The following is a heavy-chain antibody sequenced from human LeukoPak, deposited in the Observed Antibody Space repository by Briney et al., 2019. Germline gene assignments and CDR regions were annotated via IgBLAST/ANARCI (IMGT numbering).Heavy chain of an antibody. J-gene: IGHJ6*03. CDR3: AKDSGELLPPYYYYYMDV. CDR2: IRSDGSHK. V-gene: IGHV3-30*02. CDR1: GFTFSSYN. D-gene: IGHD3-10*01. Sequence: PGGSLRLSCAASGFTFSSYNMHWVRQAPGKGLEWVAFIRSDGSHKYYADSVKGRFTISRDNSKNTLYLQMNSLRAEDTAVYYCAKDSGELLPPYYYYYMDVWGKGTTVAVSS.